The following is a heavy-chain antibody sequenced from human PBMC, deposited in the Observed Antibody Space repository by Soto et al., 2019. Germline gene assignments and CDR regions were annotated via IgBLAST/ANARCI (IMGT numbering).Heavy chain of an antibody. CDR3: ARGPVYYYGSGSYYYY. D-gene: IGHD3-10*01. CDR2: INHSGST. V-gene: IGHV4-34*01. J-gene: IGHJ4*02. CDR1: GGSFSGYY. Sequence: SETLSLTCAVYGGSFSGYYWSWIRQPPGKVLEWIGEINHSGSTNYNPSLKSRVTISVDTSKNQFSLKLSSVTAADTAVFYCARGPVYYYGSGSYYYYWGQGTLVTVSS.